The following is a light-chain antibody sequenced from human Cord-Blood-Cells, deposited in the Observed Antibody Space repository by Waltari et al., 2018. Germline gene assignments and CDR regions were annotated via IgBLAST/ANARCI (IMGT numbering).Light chain of an antibody. CDR3: CSYAGSSTLV. CDR1: SSDVGNYNL. Sequence: QSALTQPASVSGSPGQSITIPRTGTSSDVGNYNLVSLYQQHPGKAPKLMIYEVSKRPSGVSNRFSGSKSGNTASLTIYGLQAEDEADYYCCSYAGSSTLVFGGGTKLTVL. J-gene: IGLJ2*01. CDR2: EVS. V-gene: IGLV2-23*02.